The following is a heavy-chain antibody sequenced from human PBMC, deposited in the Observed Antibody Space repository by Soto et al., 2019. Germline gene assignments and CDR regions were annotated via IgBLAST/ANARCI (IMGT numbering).Heavy chain of an antibody. CDR3: AKIAWNSGWYAPCDY. D-gene: IGHD6-19*01. V-gene: IGHV3-23*01. CDR1: GFTFSSYA. Sequence: PGESLKISCAASGFTFSSYAMSWVRQAPGKGLEWVSAISGSGGSTYYADSVKGRFTISRDNSKNTLYLQMNSLRAEDTAVYYCAKIAWNSGWYAPCDYWGQGTLVTVSS. CDR2: ISGSGGST. J-gene: IGHJ4*02.